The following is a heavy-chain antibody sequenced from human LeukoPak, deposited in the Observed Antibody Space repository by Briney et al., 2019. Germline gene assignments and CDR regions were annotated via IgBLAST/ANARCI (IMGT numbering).Heavy chain of an antibody. D-gene: IGHD6-19*01. CDR2: MRNDGSKK. V-gene: IGHV3-30*02. J-gene: IGHJ4*02. CDR3: ARSREGSDWTFEY. CDR1: GFTFSNYA. Sequence: SGGSLRLYCAASGFTFSNYAMLWVRQAPGKGLEWVAFMRNDGSKKYHADSVKGRFTISGDNSTDTLYMQINSLRAEDTAVYYCARSREGSDWTFEYWGQGTLVTVSS.